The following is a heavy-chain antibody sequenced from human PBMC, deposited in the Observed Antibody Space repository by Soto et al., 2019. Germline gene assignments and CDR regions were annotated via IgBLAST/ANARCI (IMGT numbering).Heavy chain of an antibody. Sequence: LSLTCTVSGGSISSVDYVWSWIRQPPGKGLEWIGYIYYSGSTYYNPSLKSRVTISADTSKNEFSLKLSSVTAADAAVYYCASGTYYYDSSGYYSYYFDYWGQGTLVTVSS. CDR3: ASGTYYYDSSGYYSYYFDY. D-gene: IGHD3-22*01. J-gene: IGHJ4*02. V-gene: IGHV4-30-4*01. CDR2: IYYSGST. CDR1: GGSISSVDYV.